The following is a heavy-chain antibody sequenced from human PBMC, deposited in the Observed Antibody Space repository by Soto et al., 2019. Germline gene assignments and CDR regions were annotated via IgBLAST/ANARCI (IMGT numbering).Heavy chain of an antibody. D-gene: IGHD5-12*01. CDR1: GGSISSGGYS. CDR2: IYHSGST. Sequence: QLQLQESGSGLVKPSQTLSLTCAVSGGSISSGGYSWSWIRQPPGQGLEWIGYIYHSGSTYYNPSLKSRLTLSAARSTNQSSLKLSSVPAADTALYYRAAGGGLPRYYWGQGTLVTVSS. V-gene: IGHV4-30-2*01. J-gene: IGHJ4*02. CDR3: AAGGGLPRYY.